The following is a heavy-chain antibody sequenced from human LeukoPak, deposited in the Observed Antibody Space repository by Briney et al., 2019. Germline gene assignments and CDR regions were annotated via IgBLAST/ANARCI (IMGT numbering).Heavy chain of an antibody. V-gene: IGHV4-59*12. CDR2: IYYSGST. CDR3: ARVMIDSSGYYYFDY. CDR1: GGSISSYY. D-gene: IGHD3-22*01. Sequence: SETLSLTCTVSGGSISSYYWSWIRQPPGKGLEWIGYIYYSGSTNYNPSLKSRVTISVDTSKNQFSLKLSSVTAADTAVYYCARVMIDSSGYYYFDYWGQGTLVTVSS. J-gene: IGHJ4*02.